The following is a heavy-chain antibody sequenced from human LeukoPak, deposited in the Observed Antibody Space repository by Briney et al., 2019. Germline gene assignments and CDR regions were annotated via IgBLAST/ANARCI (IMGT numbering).Heavy chain of an antibody. J-gene: IGHJ3*02. CDR2: ISAYNGNT. D-gene: IGHD6-13*01. Sequence: GASVKVSCKASGYTFTSYGISWVRQAPGQGLEWMGWISAYNGNTNYAQKLQGRVTITADKSTSTAYMELSSLRSEDTAVYYCARVAISSSWYSVSAFDIWGQGTMVTVSS. V-gene: IGHV1-18*01. CDR3: ARVAISSSWYSVSAFDI. CDR1: GYTFTSYG.